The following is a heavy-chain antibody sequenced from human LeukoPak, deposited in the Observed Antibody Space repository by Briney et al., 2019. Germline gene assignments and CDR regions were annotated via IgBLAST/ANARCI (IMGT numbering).Heavy chain of an antibody. CDR2: IYFSGST. D-gene: IGHD6-19*01. CDR1: GGSISSSSDY. V-gene: IGHV4-39*02. J-gene: IGHJ4*02. Sequence: KPSETLSLTCTVSGGSISSSSDYWGWIRQPPGKGLEWIGSIYFSGSTYYNPSLKSRVTISVDTSKNQFSLKLSSVTAADTAVYYCAREGQWPIFDYWGQGTLVTVSS. CDR3: AREGQWPIFDY.